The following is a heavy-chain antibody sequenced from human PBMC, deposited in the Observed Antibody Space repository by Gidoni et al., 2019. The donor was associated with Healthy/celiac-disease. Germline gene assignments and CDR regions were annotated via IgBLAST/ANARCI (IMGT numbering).Heavy chain of an antibody. CDR3: AKGEMQWLVTNWFDP. J-gene: IGHJ5*02. V-gene: IGHV3-9*01. Sequence: SVKGRFTISRDNAKTSLYLQMNSLRAEDTALYSCAKGEMQWLVTNWFDPWGQGTLVTVSS. D-gene: IGHD6-19*01.